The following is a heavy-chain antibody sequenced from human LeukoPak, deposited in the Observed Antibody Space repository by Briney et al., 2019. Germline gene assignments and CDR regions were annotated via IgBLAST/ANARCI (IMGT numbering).Heavy chain of an antibody. CDR3: ARAGTYSSSGSDY. Sequence: SETLSLTCAVYGGSFSGYYWSWIRQPPGKGLEWIGEINHSGSTNYNPSLKSRVTISVDTSKNQFSLKLSSVTAADTAVYYCARAGTYSSSGSDYWGQGTLATVSS. J-gene: IGHJ4*02. V-gene: IGHV4-34*01. D-gene: IGHD6-6*01. CDR1: GGSFSGYY. CDR2: INHSGST.